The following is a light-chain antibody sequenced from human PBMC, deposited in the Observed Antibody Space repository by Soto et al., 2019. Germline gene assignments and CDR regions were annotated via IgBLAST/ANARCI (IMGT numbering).Light chain of an antibody. CDR3: QQYGGSLPIT. CDR2: GAS. CDR1: QSVSSNY. V-gene: IGKV3-20*01. Sequence: EIVLTQSPGTLSLSPWERVTLSCRASQSVSSNYLAWYQQKPGQAPRLLIYGASSRATGIPQRFSGSGSGTDFTLTISRLEPEDFAAYYCQQYGGSLPITFGQGTRLEI. J-gene: IGKJ5*01.